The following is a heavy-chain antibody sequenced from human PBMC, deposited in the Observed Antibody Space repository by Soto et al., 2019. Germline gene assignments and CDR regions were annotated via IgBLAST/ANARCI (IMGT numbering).Heavy chain of an antibody. CDR2: ISYDGSNK. CDR1: GFTFSSYG. V-gene: IGHV3-30*18. D-gene: IGHD1-20*01. J-gene: IGHJ6*02. Sequence: SLRLSCAASGFTFSSYGMHWVRQAPGKGLEWVAVISYDGSNKYYADSVKGRFTISRDNSKNTLYLQMNSLRAEDTAVYYCAKDIGKAKAGISYCMDVSCQGLTVTVSS. CDR3: AKDIGKAKAGISYCMDV.